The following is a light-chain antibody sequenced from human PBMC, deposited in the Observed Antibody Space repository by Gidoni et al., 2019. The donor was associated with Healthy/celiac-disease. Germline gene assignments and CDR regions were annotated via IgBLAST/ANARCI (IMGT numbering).Light chain of an antibody. J-gene: IGKJ1*01. CDR1: QSVLYSSNNKNY. V-gene: IGKV4-1*01. Sequence: DIVMTQSPDSLAVSLGERATINCKSSQSVLYSSNNKNYLAWYQQKPGQPPELLIYWASTRESGVPDRFSGSGSGTDFTLTISSLQAEDVAVYYCQQYYSTPPRTFGQGTKVEIK. CDR3: QQYYSTPPRT. CDR2: WAS.